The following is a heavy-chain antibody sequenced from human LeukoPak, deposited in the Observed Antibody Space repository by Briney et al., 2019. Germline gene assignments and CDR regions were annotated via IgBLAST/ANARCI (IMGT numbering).Heavy chain of an antibody. D-gene: IGHD3-16*01. J-gene: IGHJ4*02. CDR3: ARRNDPYYFDY. V-gene: IGHV4-30-4*08. CDR1: GGPISSGDYY. CDR2: IYYSGSS. Sequence: TSETLSLTCTVSGGPISSGDYYWSWIRQPPGKGLEWIGYIYYSGSSFYNPSLKSRLTISVDTSKNHFSLNLSSVTAADTAVYYCARRNDPYYFDYWGQGTLVTVSS.